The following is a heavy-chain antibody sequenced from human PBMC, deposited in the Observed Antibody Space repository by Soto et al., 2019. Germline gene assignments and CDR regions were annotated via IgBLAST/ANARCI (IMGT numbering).Heavy chain of an antibody. J-gene: IGHJ4*03. CDR3: ARDYDGYCSSTSCYGPFDY. V-gene: IGHV3-13*05. D-gene: IGHD2-2*01. Sequence: PGGSLRLSCATSGFTFSNFDMHWVRQVPGKGLEWVSAIGAARDPYYLGSVKGRFTISRENAKNSVYLQMNDLRAGDSAVYYCARDYDGYCSSTSCYGPFDYWGQGTTVTVSS. CDR1: GFTFSNFD. CDR2: IGAARDP.